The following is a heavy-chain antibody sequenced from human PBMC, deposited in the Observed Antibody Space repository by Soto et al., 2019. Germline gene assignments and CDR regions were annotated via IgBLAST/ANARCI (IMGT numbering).Heavy chain of an antibody. CDR1: GGSISSSAYF. CDR2: VSYTGST. J-gene: IGHJ6*03. Sequence: QLQLQGSGPGLLRPSETLSLTCTVAGGSISSSAYFWGCLRQAPGKGLEWIGSVSYTGSTYYNPSLKSRVSLSVDRSRTQFSLRLTSVTAADTDVYYCARHNHYYYSYIDVWGTGATVAVSS. CDR3: ARHNHYYYSYIDV. V-gene: IGHV4-39*01.